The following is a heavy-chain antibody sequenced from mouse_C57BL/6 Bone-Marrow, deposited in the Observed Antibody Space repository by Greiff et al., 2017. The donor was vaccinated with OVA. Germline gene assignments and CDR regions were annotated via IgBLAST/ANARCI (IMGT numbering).Heavy chain of an antibody. CDR1: GFNIKDDY. CDR3: SYYDYDGVFAY. J-gene: IGHJ3*01. D-gene: IGHD2-4*01. Sequence: EVHLVESGAELVRPGASVKLSCTASGFNIKDDYMHWVKQRPEQGLEWIGWIDPENGDTEYASKFQGKATITADPSSNTAYLQLSILTSEDTAVDYCSYYDYDGVFAYWGQGTLVTVSA. V-gene: IGHV14-4*01. CDR2: IDPENGDT.